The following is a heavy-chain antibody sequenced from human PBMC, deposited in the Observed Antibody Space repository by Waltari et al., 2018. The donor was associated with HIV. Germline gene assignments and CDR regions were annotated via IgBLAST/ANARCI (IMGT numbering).Heavy chain of an antibody. CDR1: GFTFSSYS. CDR3: ARVGAAYFDY. J-gene: IGHJ4*02. CDR2: DSSSSSTI. Sequence: EVQLVESGGGLVQPGGSLRLSCAASGFTFSSYSMNWVRPAPGKGLNWGSDDSSSSSTIYDADSVKGRFTISRDNAKNSLYLQMNSLRAEDTAVYYCARVGAAYFDYWGQGTLVTVSS. D-gene: IGHD2-15*01. V-gene: IGHV3-48*01.